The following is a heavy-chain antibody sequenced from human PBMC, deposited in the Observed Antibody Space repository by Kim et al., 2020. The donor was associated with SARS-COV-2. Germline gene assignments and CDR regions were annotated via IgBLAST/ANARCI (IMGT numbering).Heavy chain of an antibody. D-gene: IGHD6-13*01. CDR3: AKDLAAGTHGP. J-gene: IGHJ5*02. Sequence: YYAGSVKGRFTISRGNSKNTLYLQMNSLRAEDTAVYYCAKDLAAGTHGPWGQGTLVTVSS. V-gene: IGHV3-30*02.